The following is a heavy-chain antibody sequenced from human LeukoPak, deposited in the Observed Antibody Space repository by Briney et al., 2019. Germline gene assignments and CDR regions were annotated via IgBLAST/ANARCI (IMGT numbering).Heavy chain of an antibody. Sequence: GGSLRLSCAASGFTFSSYSMNWVRQAPGKGLEWVSYISSSSSTIYYADSVKGRFTISRDNAKNSLYLQMNSLRAEDTAVYYCARAYYDFWSGYGTFDYWGQGTLVTVSS. CDR1: GFTFSSYS. CDR3: ARAYYDFWSGYGTFDY. D-gene: IGHD3-3*01. V-gene: IGHV3-48*01. J-gene: IGHJ4*02. CDR2: ISSSSSTI.